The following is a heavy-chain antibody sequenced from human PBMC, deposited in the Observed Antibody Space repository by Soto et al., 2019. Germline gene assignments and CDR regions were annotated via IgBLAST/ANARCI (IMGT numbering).Heavy chain of an antibody. V-gene: IGHV3-21*06. J-gene: IGHJ4*02. Sequence: GGSMRLSCAASGFTFTRYRMNWVRQAPGKGLEWVSSISSTTNYIYYGDSMKGRFTISRDNAKNSLYLEMNSLRAEDTAVYYCARESEDLTSNFDYWGQGTLVTVSS. CDR1: GFTFTRYR. CDR3: ARESEDLTSNFDY. CDR2: ISSTTNYI.